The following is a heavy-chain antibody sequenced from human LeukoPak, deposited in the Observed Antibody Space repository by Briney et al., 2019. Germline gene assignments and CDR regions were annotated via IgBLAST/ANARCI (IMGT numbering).Heavy chain of an antibody. CDR1: GGSISSYY. CDR2: IYYSGST. Sequence: SETPSLTCTVSGGSISSYYWSWIRQPPGKGPEWIGYIYYSGSTNYNPSLKSRVTISVDTSKNQFSLKLSSVTAADTAVYYCAHSMVRGVLEYFQHWGQGTLVTVSS. J-gene: IGHJ1*01. CDR3: AHSMVRGVLEYFQH. V-gene: IGHV4-59*08. D-gene: IGHD3-10*01.